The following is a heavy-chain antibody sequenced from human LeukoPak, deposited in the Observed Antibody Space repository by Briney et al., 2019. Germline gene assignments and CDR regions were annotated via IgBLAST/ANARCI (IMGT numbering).Heavy chain of an antibody. V-gene: IGHV3-23*01. CDR1: RFSFSTYT. CDR3: AKVQDSRGWYTFFDY. J-gene: IGHJ4*02. D-gene: IGHD6-19*01. Sequence: GGSLRLSCAASRFSFSTYTMSWVRQAPGKGLEWDSAISGSGGTTYYADSVKGRFTISRDNSKNTLYLQMSSLRAEDTALYYCAKVQDSRGWYTFFDYWGQGALVTVSS. CDR2: ISGSGGTT.